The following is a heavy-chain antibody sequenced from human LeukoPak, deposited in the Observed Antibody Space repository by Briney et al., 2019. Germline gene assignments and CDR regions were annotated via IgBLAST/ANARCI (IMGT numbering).Heavy chain of an antibody. Sequence: SETLSLTCAVYGGSFSGYYWSWIRQPPGKGLEWIGEINHSGSTNYNPSLKSRVTISVDTSKNQFSLKLSSVTAADTAVYYCAREGVRWFDPWGQGTLVTVSS. D-gene: IGHD2-8*01. CDR3: AREGVRWFDP. J-gene: IGHJ5*02. CDR1: GGSFSGYY. V-gene: IGHV4-34*01. CDR2: INHSGST.